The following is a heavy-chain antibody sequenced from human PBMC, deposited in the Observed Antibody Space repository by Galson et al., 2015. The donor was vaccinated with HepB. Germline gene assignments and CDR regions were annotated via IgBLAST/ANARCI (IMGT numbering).Heavy chain of an antibody. Sequence: SLRLSCAVSGFTFSTYSMNWVRQAPGKGLEWVSYISSSGDTIYYADSVKGRFSISRDSAKNSLYLQMNSLRPEDTAIYYCARVAGTGNSLLYPFDYWGHGTLVTVSS. J-gene: IGHJ4*01. D-gene: IGHD2/OR15-2a*01. V-gene: IGHV3-48*01. CDR2: ISSSGDTI. CDR3: ARVAGTGNSLLYPFDY. CDR1: GFTFSTYS.